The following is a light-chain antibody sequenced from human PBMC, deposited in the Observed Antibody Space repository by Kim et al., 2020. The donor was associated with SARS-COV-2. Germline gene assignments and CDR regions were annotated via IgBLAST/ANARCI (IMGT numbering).Light chain of an antibody. CDR2: RAS. V-gene: IGKV3-20*01. J-gene: IGKJ4*01. CDR1: QSLGANF. CDR3: QQYVNSPLS. Sequence: LSPWERATRFCRASQSLGANFLAWYQQKPGQAPRLLIYRASTRASGIPDRFSGSGSGTDFTLTISSLEPEDIAVYFCQQYVNSPLSFGGGTKVEI.